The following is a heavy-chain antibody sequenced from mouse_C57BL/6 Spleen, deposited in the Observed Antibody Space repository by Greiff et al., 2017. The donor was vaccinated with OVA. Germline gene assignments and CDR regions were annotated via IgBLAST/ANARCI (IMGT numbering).Heavy chain of an antibody. J-gene: IGHJ2*01. V-gene: IGHV1-26*01. CDR3: ARESHYDDGYYFDY. CDR1: GYTFTDYY. D-gene: IGHD2-4*01. CDR2: INPNNGGT. Sequence: VQLQQSGPELVKPGASVKISCKASGYTFTDYYMNWVKQSHGKSLEWIGDINPNNGGTSYNQKFKGKATLTVDKSSSTAYMELRSLTSEDSAVYYCARESHYDDGYYFDYWGQGTTLTVSS.